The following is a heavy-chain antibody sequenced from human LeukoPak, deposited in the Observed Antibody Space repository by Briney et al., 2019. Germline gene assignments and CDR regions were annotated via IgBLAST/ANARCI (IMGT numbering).Heavy chain of an antibody. CDR3: ARCLLCSSSWLYYFDY. CDR2: IIPIFGTV. Sequence: GSSVKVSCKASGGTFSSYAISWVRQAPGQGLEWMGGIIPIFGTVNYAQKFQGRVTITTDESTSTAYMELSSLRSEDTAVYYCARCLLCSSSWLYYFDYWGQGTLVTVSS. CDR1: GGTFSSYA. V-gene: IGHV1-69*05. J-gene: IGHJ4*02. D-gene: IGHD6-13*01.